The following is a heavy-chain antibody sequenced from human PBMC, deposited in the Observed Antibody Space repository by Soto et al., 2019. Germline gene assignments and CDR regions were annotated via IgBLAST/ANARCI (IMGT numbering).Heavy chain of an antibody. Sequence: SETLSLTCAVYGGSFSGYYWSWIRQPPGKGLEWIGEINHSGSTNYNPSLKSRVTISVDTSKNQFSLKLSSVTAADTAVYYCARGTGRSYYYYGMDVWGQGTTVTVSS. CDR2: INHSGST. CDR1: GGSFSGYY. J-gene: IGHJ6*02. V-gene: IGHV4-34*01. CDR3: ARGTGRSYYYYGMDV.